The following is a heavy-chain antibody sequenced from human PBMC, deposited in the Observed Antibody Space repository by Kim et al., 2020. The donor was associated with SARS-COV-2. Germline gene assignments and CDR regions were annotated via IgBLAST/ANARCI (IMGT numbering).Heavy chain of an antibody. CDR1: GGSISSYY. CDR2: IYYSGST. J-gene: IGHJ5*02. V-gene: IGHV4-59*13. CDR3: ARVGYDFWSGYPIGWFDP. Sequence: SETLSLTCTVSGGSISSYYWSWIRQPPGKGLEWIGYIYYSGSTNYNPSLKSRVTISVDTSKSQFSLKLSSVTAADTAVYYCARVGYDFWSGYPIGWFDPWGQGTLVTVSS. D-gene: IGHD3-3*01.